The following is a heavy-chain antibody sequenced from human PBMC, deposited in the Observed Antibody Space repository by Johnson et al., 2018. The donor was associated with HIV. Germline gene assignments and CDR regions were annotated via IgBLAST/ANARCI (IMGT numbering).Heavy chain of an antibody. V-gene: IGHV3-30*02. CDR1: GFTFSSYG. D-gene: IGHD3-10*01. Sequence: QMQLVESGGGVVQPGGSLRLSCAASGFTFSSYGMHWVRQAPGKGLEWVAFIRYDGGNKYYADSVKGRFTISRDNSKNTLYLQMNSLRAEDTAVYYCAKAVPGSPQVFDIWGQGTMVTVSS. CDR2: IRYDGGNK. CDR3: AKAVPGSPQVFDI. J-gene: IGHJ3*02.